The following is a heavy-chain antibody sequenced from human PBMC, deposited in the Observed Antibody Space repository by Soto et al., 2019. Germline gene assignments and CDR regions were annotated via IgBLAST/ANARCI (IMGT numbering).Heavy chain of an antibody. CDR1: GYTFTSYG. J-gene: IGHJ5*02. CDR2: ISASTGNT. CDR3: ARVEAAMSGHWFDP. Sequence: QDQLVQSGAEVKKPGASVKVSCKASGYTFTSYGISWVRQAPGQGLEWMGWISASTGNTNYARNIQGRVTMTTDTSTTTAYLELRSLRSDDTAVYYCARVEAAMSGHWFDPWGQGTLVTVSS. D-gene: IGHD2-2*01. V-gene: IGHV1-18*01.